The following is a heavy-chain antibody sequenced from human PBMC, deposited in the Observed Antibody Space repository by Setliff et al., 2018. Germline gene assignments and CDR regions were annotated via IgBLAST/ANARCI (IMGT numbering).Heavy chain of an antibody. CDR1: GGSVRTSSYY. J-gene: IGHJ5*02. Sequence: SETLSLTCTVSGGSVRTSSYYWGWIRQSPGKGLEWIGSIYFTGNTYYSPSLKSRVTISADTSKNQFSLKLTSLTATDTATYYCARHGRFYDFTDYFPNWFDPWGQGTLVTVSS. V-gene: IGHV4-39*01. CDR3: ARHGRFYDFTDYFPNWFDP. CDR2: IYFTGNT. D-gene: IGHD3-22*01.